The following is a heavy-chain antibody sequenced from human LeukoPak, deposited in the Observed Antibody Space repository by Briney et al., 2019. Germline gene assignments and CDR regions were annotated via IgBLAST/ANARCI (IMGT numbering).Heavy chain of an antibody. CDR2: IYHSGST. J-gene: IGHJ6*03. CDR1: GGSISSSNW. CDR3: ARLSSSSGYYYYYMDV. D-gene: IGHD6-6*01. V-gene: IGHV4-4*02. Sequence: SETLSLTCAVSGGSISSSNWWNWVRQPPGKGLEWIGEIYHSGSTNYNPSLKSRVTISVDKSKNQFSLKLSSVTAADTAVYYCARLSSSSGYYYYYMDVWGKGTTVTVSS.